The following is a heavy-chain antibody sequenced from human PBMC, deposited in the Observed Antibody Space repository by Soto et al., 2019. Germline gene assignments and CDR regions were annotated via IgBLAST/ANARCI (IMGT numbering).Heavy chain of an antibody. V-gene: IGHV3-21*01. Sequence: LRLSCAASGFTFSSYSMNWVRQAPGKGLEWVSSISSSSSYIYYADSVKGRFTISRDNAKNSLYLQMNSLRAEDTAVYYCASHVEDIVVVVAALFDYWGQGTLVTVSS. CDR1: GFTFSSYS. J-gene: IGHJ4*02. CDR3: ASHVEDIVVVVAALFDY. D-gene: IGHD2-15*01. CDR2: ISSSSSYI.